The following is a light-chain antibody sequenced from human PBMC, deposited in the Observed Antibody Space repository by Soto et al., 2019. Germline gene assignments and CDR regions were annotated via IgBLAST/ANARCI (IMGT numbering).Light chain of an antibody. CDR1: PGTDANY. Sequence: EVVVTQSPGTLSLSPGERATLSCRASPGTDANYLAWYQQKPGQAPRLLIYGASSRATGIPDRFSGSGSRTDFTLTISRLEPEDVSMYYCQHYGKFPLTFGPGTRLDIK. J-gene: IGKJ3*01. CDR2: GAS. CDR3: QHYGKFPLT. V-gene: IGKV3-20*01.